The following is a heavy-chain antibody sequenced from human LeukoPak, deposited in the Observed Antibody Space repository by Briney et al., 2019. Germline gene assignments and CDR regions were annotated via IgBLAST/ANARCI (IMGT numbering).Heavy chain of an antibody. D-gene: IGHD4-11*01. CDR3: ARGYSNYMGVDY. CDR2: ISSSSSTI. V-gene: IGHV3-48*01. J-gene: IGHJ4*02. Sequence: GGSLRLSCAASGFTFSGYSMNWVRQAPGKGLEWLSYISSSSSTIYYADSVKGRFTISRDNAKNSLYLQMNSLRAEDTAVYYCARGYSNYMGVDYWGQGTLVTVSS. CDR1: GFTFSGYS.